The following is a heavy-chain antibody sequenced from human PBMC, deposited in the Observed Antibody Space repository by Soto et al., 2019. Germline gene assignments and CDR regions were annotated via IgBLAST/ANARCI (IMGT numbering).Heavy chain of an antibody. CDR1: GFTFSSYA. CDR2: ISGSGGGT. CDR3: AKVRGGSQYYFDY. Sequence: GGSLRLSCAASGFTFSSYAMSWVRQAPGKGLEWVSAISGSGGGTYYADSVKGRFTISRDNSKNTLYLQMNSLRAEDTAVYYCAKVRGGSQYYFDYWGQGTLVTVSP. V-gene: IGHV3-23*01. D-gene: IGHD1-26*01. J-gene: IGHJ4*02.